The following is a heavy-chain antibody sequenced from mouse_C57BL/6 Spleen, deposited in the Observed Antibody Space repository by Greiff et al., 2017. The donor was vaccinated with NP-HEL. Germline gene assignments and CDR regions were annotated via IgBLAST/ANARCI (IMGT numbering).Heavy chain of an antibody. J-gene: IGHJ4*01. CDR2: ISSGGDYI. CDR3: TRFNYDYDLYALYY. D-gene: IGHD2-4*01. CDR1: GFTFSSYA. V-gene: IGHV5-9-1*02. Sequence: EVQVVESGEGLVKPGGSLKLSCAASGFTFSSYAMSWVRQTPEKRLEWVAYISSGGDYIYYADTVKGRYTISRDNARNTLYLQMSSLKSEDTAMYYCTRFNYDYDLYALYYWGQGTSVTVSS.